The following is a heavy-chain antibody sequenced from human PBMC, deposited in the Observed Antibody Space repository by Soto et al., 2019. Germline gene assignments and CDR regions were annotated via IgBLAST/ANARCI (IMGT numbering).Heavy chain of an antibody. V-gene: IGHV6-1*01. Sequence: QSLSLTCAISGDSVSGNSAAWNWIRQSPSRGLEWLGRTYYRSKWYNEYAVSVESRITINPDTSKNQFSLQLDSVTAEDTAVYYCARDQNSSGWINVFDFWGQGTMVTVSS. CDR3: ARDQNSSGWINVFDF. CDR1: GDSVSGNSAA. CDR2: TYYRSKWYN. J-gene: IGHJ3*01. D-gene: IGHD6-19*01.